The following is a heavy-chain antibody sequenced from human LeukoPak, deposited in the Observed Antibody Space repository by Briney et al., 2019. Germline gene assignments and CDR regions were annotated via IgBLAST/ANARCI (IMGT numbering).Heavy chain of an antibody. V-gene: IGHV3-30*03. Sequence: GGSLRLSCAASGFTFSSHDMHWVRQAPGKGLEWVAIISYDGGKKDYADSVKGRFTISRDNSKNTLYLQMNSLRAEDTAVYYCARDGGGSYYFDYWGQGTLVTVSS. J-gene: IGHJ4*02. CDR3: ARDGGGSYYFDY. CDR1: GFTFSSHD. D-gene: IGHD2-15*01. CDR2: ISYDGGKK.